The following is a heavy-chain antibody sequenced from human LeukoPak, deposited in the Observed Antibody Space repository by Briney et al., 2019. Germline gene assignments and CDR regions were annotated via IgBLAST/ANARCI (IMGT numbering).Heavy chain of an antibody. CDR1: GYSFTTYW. J-gene: IGHJ4*02. Sequence: GESLKISCKGPGYSFTTYWIAWVRQMPGKGLEWMGIIYPGDSDTRYSPSFQGQVTISADKSISTAYLRWTSLKASDTAMYYCARLLWFGELFFDYWGQGTLLTVSS. D-gene: IGHD3-10*01. CDR3: ARLLWFGELFFDY. V-gene: IGHV5-51*01. CDR2: IYPGDSDT.